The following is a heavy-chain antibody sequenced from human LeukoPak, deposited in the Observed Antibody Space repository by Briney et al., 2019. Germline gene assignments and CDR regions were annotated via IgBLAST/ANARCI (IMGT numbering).Heavy chain of an antibody. D-gene: IGHD2-2*02. V-gene: IGHV3-23*01. Sequence: GGSLRLSCAASGFTFSSYAMSWVRQAPGKGLEWVSAISGSGGSTYYADSVKGRFTISRDNSKNTLYLQMNSLRAEDTAVYYCAKDLVPAAIRPDAFDIWGQGTMVTVSS. CDR3: AKDLVPAAIRPDAFDI. J-gene: IGHJ3*02. CDR1: GFTFSSYA. CDR2: ISGSGGST.